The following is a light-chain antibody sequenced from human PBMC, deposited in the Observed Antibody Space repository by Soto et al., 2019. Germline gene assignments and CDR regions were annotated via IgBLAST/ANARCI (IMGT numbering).Light chain of an antibody. Sequence: EVVMTQSRDTVSVAKGERASVSCRASQSVSSNLAWYQQKPGQAPRLLIYGASPRATGIPARFSGSGSGTEFTLTLISLQSEDFALYYCQQYNNWPPITFGQGTRLE. CDR2: GAS. CDR1: QSVSSN. CDR3: QQYNNWPPIT. J-gene: IGKJ5*01. V-gene: IGKV3-15*01.